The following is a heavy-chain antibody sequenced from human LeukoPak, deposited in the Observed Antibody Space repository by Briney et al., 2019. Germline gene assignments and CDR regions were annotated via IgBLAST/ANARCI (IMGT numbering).Heavy chain of an antibody. CDR1: GFTFSSYA. CDR3: ARRDGGSCLDY. Sequence: PGGSLRLSCAASGFTFSSYAMHWVRQAPGKGLEYVSAISSNGGSTFYAYSVKGRFTISRDNSKNALYLQMNSLRAEDTAVYYCARRDGGSCLDYWGQGTLVTVSS. CDR2: ISSNGGST. D-gene: IGHD2-15*01. V-gene: IGHV3-64*01. J-gene: IGHJ4*02.